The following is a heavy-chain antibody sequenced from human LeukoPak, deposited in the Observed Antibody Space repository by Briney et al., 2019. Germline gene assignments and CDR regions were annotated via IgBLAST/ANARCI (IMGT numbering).Heavy chain of an antibody. V-gene: IGHV4-34*01. CDR2: INHSGST. D-gene: IGHD2-15*01. J-gene: IGHJ4*02. CDR3: ARGPIIGYCSGGSCLRTFNSDC. Sequence: SETLSLTCAVYGGSFSGYYWSWIRQPPGKGLEWIGEINHSGSTNYNRSFKSRVTLSVDTSKDQFSLTLSSVTAADTAVYYCARGPIIGYCSGGSCLRTFNSDCWGQGTLVTASS. CDR1: GGSFSGYY.